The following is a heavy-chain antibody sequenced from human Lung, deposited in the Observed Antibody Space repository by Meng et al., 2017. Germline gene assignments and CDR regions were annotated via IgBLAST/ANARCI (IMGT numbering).Heavy chain of an antibody. V-gene: IGHV3-21*01. CDR1: GFTFSTYS. D-gene: IGHD2-15*01. CDR3: ARFETVGVATGDF. CDR2: ISSDSRYI. Sequence: EVQLVESGGGLVTPGGSLRLSCAASGFTFSTYSMNWVRQAPGKELEWVSSISSDSRYIFYADSVKGRFTISRDNGKKLLYLQMNSLSPEDTAVFYCARFETVGVATGDFWGQGTLVTVSS. J-gene: IGHJ4*02.